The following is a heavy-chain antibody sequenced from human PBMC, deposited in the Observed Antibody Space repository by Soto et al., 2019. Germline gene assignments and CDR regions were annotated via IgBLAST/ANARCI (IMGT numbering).Heavy chain of an antibody. CDR3: ARLGYSYGYDY. D-gene: IGHD5-18*01. CDR1: GFTFSNAW. CDR2: INSDGNSR. J-gene: IGHJ4*02. Sequence: PGGSLRLSCAASGFTFSNAWMNWVRQAPGKGLVWVSRINSDGNSRSYADSAKGRFTISRDNAKNTLYLQMNSLRAEDTAVYYCARLGYSYGYDYWGQGTLVTVSS. V-gene: IGHV3-74*01.